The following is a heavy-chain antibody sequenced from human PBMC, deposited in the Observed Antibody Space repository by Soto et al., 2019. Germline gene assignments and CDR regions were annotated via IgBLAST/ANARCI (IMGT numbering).Heavy chain of an antibody. J-gene: IGHJ6*02. CDR3: ARDGTPDYYYGMDV. Sequence: SVKVSCKASGGTFSSYAISWVRQAPGQGLEWMGGIIPIFGTANYAQKFQGRVTITADESTSTAYMGLSSLRSEDTAVYYCARDGTPDYYYGMDVWGQGTTVTVSS. CDR2: IIPIFGTA. V-gene: IGHV1-69*13. CDR1: GGTFSSYA. D-gene: IGHD1-26*01.